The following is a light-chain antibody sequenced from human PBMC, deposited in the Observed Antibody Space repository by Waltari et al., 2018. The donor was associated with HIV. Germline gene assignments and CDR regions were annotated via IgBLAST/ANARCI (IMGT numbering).Light chain of an antibody. CDR3: ALYMGSGTWV. V-gene: IGLV8-61*01. Sequence: QTVVTQEPSFSVSPGGTVTLTCDLSSGSVSSTYYPSWYHQTPCQAPRTLIYSTNPRSSGVPDRFSGSIRGNKAALTITGAQADDESVYYCALYMGSGTWVFGGGTTLTVL. J-gene: IGLJ3*02. CDR1: SGSVSSTYY. CDR2: STN.